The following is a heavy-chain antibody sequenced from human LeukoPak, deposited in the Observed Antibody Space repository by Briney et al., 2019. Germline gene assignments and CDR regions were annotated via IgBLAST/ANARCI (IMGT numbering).Heavy chain of an antibody. J-gene: IGHJ6*02. V-gene: IGHV4-59*01. CDR1: GGSISSSY. Sequence: PSETLSLTCTVSGGSISSSYWSWIRQPPGKGLEWIGSIYYSGTTNYNPSLESRVTISVDTSKNQFSLKLSSVTAADTAVYYCVRESRDGYNWVDVWGQGTTVTVSS. CDR2: IYYSGTT. CDR3: VRESRDGYNWVDV. D-gene: IGHD5-24*01.